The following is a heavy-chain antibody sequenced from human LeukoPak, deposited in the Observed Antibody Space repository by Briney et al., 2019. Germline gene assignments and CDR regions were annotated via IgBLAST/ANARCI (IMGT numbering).Heavy chain of an antibody. D-gene: IGHD6-13*01. CDR1: GFTFYCFA. Sequence: GGSLRLSCAASGFTFYCFAMNWVRQAPGKGLEWVSAISGSGDSTYYADSVKGRFTISRDNSKNTLYLQMNSLRAEDTAVFYCAKSAAGGPYYYFGVDVWGQGTTVTVS. V-gene: IGHV3-23*01. CDR2: ISGSGDST. J-gene: IGHJ6*01. CDR3: AKSAAGGPYYYFGVDV.